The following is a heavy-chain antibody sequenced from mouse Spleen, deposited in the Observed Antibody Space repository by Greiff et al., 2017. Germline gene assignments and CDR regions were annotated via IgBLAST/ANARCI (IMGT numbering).Heavy chain of an antibody. CDR2: INPNYGTT. Sequence: EVQLQESGPELVKPGASVKISCKASGYSFTDYNMNWVKQSNGKSLEWIGVINPNYGTTSYNQKFKGKAKLTAVTSASTAYMELSSLTNEDSAVYYCTRGRGGFAYWGQGTLVTVSA. CDR3: TRGRGGFAY. J-gene: IGHJ3*01. CDR1: GYSFTDYN. V-gene: IGHV1-39*01.